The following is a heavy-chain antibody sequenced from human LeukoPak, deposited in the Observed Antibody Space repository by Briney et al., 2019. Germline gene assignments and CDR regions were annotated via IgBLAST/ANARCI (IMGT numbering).Heavy chain of an antibody. D-gene: IGHD4-11*01. V-gene: IGHV4-39*01. CDR1: GGSFSSYY. J-gene: IGHJ4*02. Sequence: PSETLSLTCAVYGGSFSSYYWGWIRQPPGKGLEWIGSIYYSGSTYYNPSLKSRVTISVDTSKNQFSLKLSSVTAADTAVYYCASTGTTVSYYFDYWGQGTLVTVSS. CDR2: IYYSGST. CDR3: ASTGTTVSYYFDY.